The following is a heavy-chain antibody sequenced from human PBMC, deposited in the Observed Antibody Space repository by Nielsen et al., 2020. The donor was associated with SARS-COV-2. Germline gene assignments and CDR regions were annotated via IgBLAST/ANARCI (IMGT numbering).Heavy chain of an antibody. CDR1: GFTFDDYA. CDR2: ISWNSGSI. V-gene: IGHV3-9*01. J-gene: IGHJ6*02. Sequence: LSLTCAASGFTFDDYAMHWVRQAPGKGLEWVSGISWNSGSIGYADSVKGRFTISRDNAKNSLYLQMNSLRAEDTALYYCAREGELLWFGERLNPLYGMDVWGQGTTVTVSS. D-gene: IGHD3-10*01. CDR3: AREGELLWFGERLNPLYGMDV.